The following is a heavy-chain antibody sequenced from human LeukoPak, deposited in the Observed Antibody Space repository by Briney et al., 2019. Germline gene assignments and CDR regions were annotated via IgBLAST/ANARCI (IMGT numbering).Heavy chain of an antibody. CDR2: IYYSGST. Sequence: PSETLSLTCTVSGGSISSYYWSWIRQPPGKGLEWIGYIYYSGSTNYNPSLKSRVTMSVDTSNNQFSLKLSSVTAADSAVYYCARFKSSGWYYFDYWGQGTLVTVSS. D-gene: IGHD6-19*01. CDR1: GGSISSYY. V-gene: IGHV4-59*01. J-gene: IGHJ4*02. CDR3: ARFKSSGWYYFDY.